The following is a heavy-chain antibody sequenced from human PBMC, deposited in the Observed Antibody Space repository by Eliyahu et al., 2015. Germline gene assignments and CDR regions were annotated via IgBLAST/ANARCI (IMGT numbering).Heavy chain of an antibody. D-gene: IGHD4-17*01. Sequence: QVQLQESGPGLVKPSQTLSLTCXVSGGSISNDDYYWTWIRXHPEKGLEWIGYIYYSGTTYYNPSLKSRVTISVDTSKNQFSLNLSSVTAADTAVYYCARGPDPPSYVDYMWVSKRENSYFDLWGRGTLVTVSS. CDR1: GGSISNDDYY. CDR2: IYYSGTT. CDR3: ARGPDPPSYVDYMWVSKRENSYFDL. J-gene: IGHJ2*01. V-gene: IGHV4-31*03.